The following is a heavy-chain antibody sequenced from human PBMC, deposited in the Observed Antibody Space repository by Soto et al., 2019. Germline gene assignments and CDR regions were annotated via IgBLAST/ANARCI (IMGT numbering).Heavy chain of an antibody. CDR3: ARVGFYYYDSSGYYRPDY. CDR2: IYYSGST. V-gene: IGHV4-31*03. J-gene: IGHJ4*02. Sequence: TLSLTCTVSGGSISSGGYYWSWIRQHPGKGLEWIGYIYYSGSTYYNPPLKSRVTISVDTSKNQFSLKLSSVTAADTAVYYCARVGFYYYDSSGYYRPDYWGQGTLVTVSS. D-gene: IGHD3-22*01. CDR1: GGSISSGGYY.